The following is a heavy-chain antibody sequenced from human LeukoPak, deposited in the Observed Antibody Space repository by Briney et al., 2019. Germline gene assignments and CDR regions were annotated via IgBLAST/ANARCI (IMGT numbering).Heavy chain of an antibody. J-gene: IGHJ6*02. CDR1: GYTLTELS. D-gene: IGHD3-10*01. CDR2: FDPEDGET. CDR3: ATDTRTPEYYYYGMDV. V-gene: IGHV1-24*01. Sequence: ASVKVSCKVSGYTLTELSMHWVRQAPGKGLEWMGGFDPEDGETIYAQKFQGRVTMTEDTSTDTAYMELSSLTSEDTAIYYCATDTRTPEYYYYGMDVWGQGTTVTVSS.